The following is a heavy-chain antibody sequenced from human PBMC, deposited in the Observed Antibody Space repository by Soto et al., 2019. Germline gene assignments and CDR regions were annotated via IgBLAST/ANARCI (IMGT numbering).Heavy chain of an antibody. CDR2: VYYTGST. CDR1: GDSISTFY. Sequence: SETLSLTCTVSGDSISTFYWGWMRQSPGKELEWIGYVYYTGSTNYNPSLKSRVTISVDRSKNQFSLKPTSANAADTAVYYCARGRTVRNYADDSSDYFYFFDYWGQGTQVTVSS. CDR3: ARGRTVRNYADDSSDYFYFFDY. V-gene: IGHV4-59*01. J-gene: IGHJ4*02. D-gene: IGHD3-22*01.